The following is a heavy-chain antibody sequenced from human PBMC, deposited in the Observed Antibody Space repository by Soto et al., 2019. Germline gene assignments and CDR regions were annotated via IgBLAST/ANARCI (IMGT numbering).Heavy chain of an antibody. CDR2: IDPSDSYT. CDR1: GYSFTSYW. V-gene: IGHV5-10-1*01. J-gene: IGHJ6*02. Sequence: GESLKISFKGSGYSFTSYWISWVRQMPVKGLEWMGRIDPSDSYTNYSPSFQGHVTISADKSISTAYLQWSSLKASDTAMYYCASKYSSSSGYYHYGMDVWGQGTTVTV. D-gene: IGHD6-6*01. CDR3: ASKYSSSSGYYHYGMDV.